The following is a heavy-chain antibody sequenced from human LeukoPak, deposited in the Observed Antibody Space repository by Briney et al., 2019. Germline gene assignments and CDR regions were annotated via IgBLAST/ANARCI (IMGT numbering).Heavy chain of an antibody. CDR1: GGSISSGSYY. J-gene: IGHJ4*02. CDR3: ARRNFYDSGTYHYYFDY. V-gene: IGHV4-39*01. Sequence: SETLSLACTASGGSISSGSYYWGWIRQPPGKGLEWIGSIYYSGSTNYNPSLKSRVTISVDTSKNQFSLKLSSVTAADTAVYYCARRNFYDSGTYHYYFDYWGQGTLVTVSS. D-gene: IGHD3-22*01. CDR2: IYYSGST.